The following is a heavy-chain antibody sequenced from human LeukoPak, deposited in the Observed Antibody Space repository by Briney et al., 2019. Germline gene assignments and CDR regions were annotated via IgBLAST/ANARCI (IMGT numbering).Heavy chain of an antibody. CDR3: ARVAVTAGNDY. V-gene: IGHV4-38-2*02. CDR2: IYHSGST. J-gene: IGHJ4*02. D-gene: IGHD2-21*02. Sequence: PSETLSLTCSVSGYSIRSAYYWGWIRQPPGKGLEWIGTIYHSGSTYYNPSLKSRVTISVDTSKNQFSLKLTSVTAADTAVYYCARVAVTAGNDYWGQGTLVTVSS. CDR1: GYSIRSAYY.